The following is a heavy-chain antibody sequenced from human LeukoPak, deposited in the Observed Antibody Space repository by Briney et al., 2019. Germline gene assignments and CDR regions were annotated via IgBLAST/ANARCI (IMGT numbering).Heavy chain of an antibody. CDR1: GFTFSNFW. CDR3: ASLRYYSDSSGYYYPGYFDY. D-gene: IGHD3-22*01. CDR2: IKQDGSER. J-gene: IGHJ4*02. Sequence: PGGSLRLSCAASGFTFSNFWMRWVRQAPGIGLEWVANIKQDGSERYYVDSVMGRCTISIDNGKNSLYLQMISLRAEDTAVYYCASLRYYSDSSGYYYPGYFDYWGQGTLVTVSS. V-gene: IGHV3-7*01.